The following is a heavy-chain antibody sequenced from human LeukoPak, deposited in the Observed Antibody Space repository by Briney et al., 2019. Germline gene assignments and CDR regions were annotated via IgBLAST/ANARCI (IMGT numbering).Heavy chain of an antibody. CDR3: ARASDSSAGYEWMVSFDY. J-gene: IGHJ4*02. D-gene: IGHD3-22*01. Sequence: ASVKVSCKASGGTFSSYAISWVRQAPGQGLEWMGGIIPIFGTANYAQKFQGRVTITADKSTSTAYMELSSLRSEDTAVYYCARASDSSAGYEWMVSFDYWGQGTLVTVSS. CDR2: IIPIFGTA. CDR1: GGTFSSYA. V-gene: IGHV1-69*06.